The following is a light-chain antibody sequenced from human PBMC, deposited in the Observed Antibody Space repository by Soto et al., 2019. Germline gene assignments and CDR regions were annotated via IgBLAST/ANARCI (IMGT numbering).Light chain of an antibody. CDR3: QHYGSSPPYT. CDR1: RSVSSSY. Sequence: IVLTQSPDTLSLSPGERATLYCRASRSVSSSYLAWYQHKAGQAPRLLISSASNRATDIPDRFSGSESGTDFTLTISRLEPEDFAVYYCQHYGSSPPYTFGQGTKLEIK. J-gene: IGKJ2*01. CDR2: SAS. V-gene: IGKV3-20*01.